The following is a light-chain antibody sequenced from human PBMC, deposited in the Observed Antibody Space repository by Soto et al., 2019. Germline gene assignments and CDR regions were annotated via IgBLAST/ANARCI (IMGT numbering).Light chain of an antibody. J-gene: IGKJ1*01. Sequence: EIVMTQSPDTLSVSPGERATLSCRASERVGSNVAWFQQRPGQAPRLLIYGASTRAAGVPARFIGSGSETEFTITISSLQPEDFAIYYCQQWIPWTFGQGTRLEVK. CDR3: QQWIPWT. CDR1: ERVGSN. V-gene: IGKV3-15*01. CDR2: GAS.